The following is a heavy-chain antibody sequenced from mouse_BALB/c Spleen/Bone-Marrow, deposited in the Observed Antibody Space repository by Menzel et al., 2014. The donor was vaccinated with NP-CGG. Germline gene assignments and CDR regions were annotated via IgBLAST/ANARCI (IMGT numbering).Heavy chain of an antibody. V-gene: IGHV1-14*01. Sequence: EVQLQQSGPELVRPGASVKMSCKASGYTFTSYVMHWVKQKPGQGLEWIGYIIPSNDVTKYNEKFKGKATLTSDKSSSTAYMELSSLTSEDSAVHYCARKRGGAMDYWGPGTSVTVSS. CDR1: GYTFTSYV. J-gene: IGHJ4*01. CDR2: IIPSNDVT. CDR3: ARKRGGAMDY.